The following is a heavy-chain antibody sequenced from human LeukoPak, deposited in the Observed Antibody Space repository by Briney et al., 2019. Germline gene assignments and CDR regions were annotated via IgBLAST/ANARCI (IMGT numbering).Heavy chain of an antibody. CDR2: IYHSGST. J-gene: IGHJ4*02. V-gene: IGHV4-30-2*01. CDR3: ARGLEDTDILTGYYFDY. CDR1: GGPISSGGYS. D-gene: IGHD3-9*01. Sequence: SQTLSLTCAVSGGPISSGGYSWSWIRQPPGKGLEWIGYIYHSGSTYYNPSLKSRVTISVDRSKNQFSLKLSSVTAADTAVYYRARGLEDTDILTGYYFDYWGQGTLVTVSS.